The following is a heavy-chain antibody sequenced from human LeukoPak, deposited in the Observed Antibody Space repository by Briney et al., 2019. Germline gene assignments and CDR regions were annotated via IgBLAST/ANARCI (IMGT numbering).Heavy chain of an antibody. D-gene: IGHD2-21*02. CDR3: ARTDETAPAEDFQH. Sequence: GSLRLSCAASGFSVSSNYMSWVRQAPGKGLEWVSVIYSGGSTYYADSVKGRFTISRDNSKNTLYLQMKSLRAEYTAVYYCARTDETAPAEDFQHWGQGTLVTVSS. J-gene: IGHJ1*01. CDR2: IYSGGST. CDR1: GFSVSSNY. V-gene: IGHV3-53*01.